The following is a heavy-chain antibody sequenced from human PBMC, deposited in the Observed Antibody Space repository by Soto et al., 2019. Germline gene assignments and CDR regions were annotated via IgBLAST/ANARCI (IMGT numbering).Heavy chain of an antibody. V-gene: IGHV4-31*03. CDR3: ARHVDTAMVEAYFDY. D-gene: IGHD5-18*01. CDR1: GGSISSGGYY. J-gene: IGHJ4*02. Sequence: QVQLQESGPGLVKPSQTLSLTCTVSGGSISSGGYYWSWIRQHPGKGLEWIGYIYYSGSTYYNPSLKSRVTISVDTSKNQFSLKLSSVTAADTAVYYCARHVDTAMVEAYFDYWGQGTLVTVSS. CDR2: IYYSGST.